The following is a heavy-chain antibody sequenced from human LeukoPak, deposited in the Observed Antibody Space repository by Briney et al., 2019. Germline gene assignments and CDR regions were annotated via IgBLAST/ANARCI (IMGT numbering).Heavy chain of an antibody. V-gene: IGHV4-39*07. CDR1: GGSISTSNYY. Sequence: PSETLSLTCTVSGGSISTSNYYWGWIRQTLGKGLEWIGSVYYSGSTYQKPSLKSRVTISIDTSKNQFSLRVASVTAADTAVYYCARGFVFEESPSLPDANWFDPWGQGTLVTVSS. D-gene: IGHD6-6*01. CDR2: VYYSGST. CDR3: ARGFVFEESPSLPDANWFDP. J-gene: IGHJ5*02.